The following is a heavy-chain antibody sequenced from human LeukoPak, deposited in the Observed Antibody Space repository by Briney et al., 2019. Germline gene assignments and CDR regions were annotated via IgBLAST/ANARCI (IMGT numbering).Heavy chain of an antibody. CDR1: GYSISSGYY. CDR3: ARDYCSSTSCGGFDY. J-gene: IGHJ4*02. D-gene: IGHD2-2*01. Sequence: PSETLSLPCTVSGYSISSGYYWGWIRQPPGKGLDWIGSICHSGSTYYNPSLKSRVTISVDTSKNQFSLKLSSVTAADTAVYYCARDYCSSTSCGGFDYWGQGTLVTVSS. CDR2: ICHSGST. V-gene: IGHV4-38-2*02.